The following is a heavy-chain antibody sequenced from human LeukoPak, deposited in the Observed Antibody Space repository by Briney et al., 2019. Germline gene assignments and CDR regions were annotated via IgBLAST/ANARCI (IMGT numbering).Heavy chain of an antibody. CDR3: AKEPPPIVATILDY. CDR1: GFTFSSYG. D-gene: IGHD5-12*01. J-gene: IGHJ4*02. Sequence: GGSLRLSCAASGFTFSSYGMHWVRQAPGKGLEWVAFIRYDGSNKYYADSVKGRFTISRDNSKNTLYLQMNSLRAEDTAVYYCAKEPPPIVATILDYWGQGTQVTVSS. V-gene: IGHV3-30*02. CDR2: IRYDGSNK.